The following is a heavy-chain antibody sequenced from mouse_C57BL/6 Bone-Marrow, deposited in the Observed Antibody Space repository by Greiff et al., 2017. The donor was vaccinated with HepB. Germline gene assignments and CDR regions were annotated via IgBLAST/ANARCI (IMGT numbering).Heavy chain of an antibody. D-gene: IGHD2-1*01. CDR3: AKHYGNYVFYAMDY. CDR2: IWRGGST. V-gene: IGHV2-5*01. J-gene: IGHJ4*01. CDR1: GFSLTSYG. Sequence: QVHVKQSGPGLVQPSQSLSITCTVSGFSLTSYGVHWVRQSPGKGLEWLGVIWRGGSTDYNAAFMSRLSITKDNSKSQVFFKMNSLQADDTAIYYCAKHYGNYVFYAMDYWGQGTSVTVSS.